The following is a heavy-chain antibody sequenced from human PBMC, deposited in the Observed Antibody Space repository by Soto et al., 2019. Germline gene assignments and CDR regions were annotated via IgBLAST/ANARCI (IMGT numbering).Heavy chain of an antibody. CDR1: GFTFGDYW. CDR3: VTAEVDY. Sequence: GGSLRLSCAASGFTFGDYWMHWVRQPSGKGPEWVSRMTGDGRTTQYADSVKGRFTASRDNAKSTLYLQMNSLRAEDTAVYYCVTAEVDYWGPGTLVTVAS. V-gene: IGHV3-74*03. CDR2: MTGDGRTT. J-gene: IGHJ4*02.